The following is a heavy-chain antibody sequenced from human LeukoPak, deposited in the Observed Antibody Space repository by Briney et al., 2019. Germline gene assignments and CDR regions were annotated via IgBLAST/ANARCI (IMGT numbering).Heavy chain of an antibody. J-gene: IGHJ4*02. Sequence: GGSLRLSCAASGFTFSSYAMSWVRQAPGKGLEWVANIKQDGSEKYYVDSVKGRFTISRDNAKNSLYLQMNSLRAEDTAVYYCARVGYSYGYFRAGPFDYWGQGTLVTVSS. CDR1: GFTFSSYA. CDR2: IKQDGSEK. CDR3: ARVGYSYGYFRAGPFDY. V-gene: IGHV3-7*01. D-gene: IGHD5-18*01.